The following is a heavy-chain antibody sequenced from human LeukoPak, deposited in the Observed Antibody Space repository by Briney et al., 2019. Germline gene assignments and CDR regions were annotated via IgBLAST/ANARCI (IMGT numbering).Heavy chain of an antibody. J-gene: IGHJ4*02. V-gene: IGHV3-23*01. Sequence: GGSLRLSCAASGFIFSSYAMSWVRQAPGKGLEWVSSISGGGGSTYYADSVKGRFTISRDNSKNTLFLQMSSLTAGDTAVYYCAKSAYYDSSGFYREYYFDHWGQGTLVTVSS. CDR2: ISGGGGST. CDR1: GFIFSSYA. CDR3: AKSAYYDSSGFYREYYFDH. D-gene: IGHD3-22*01.